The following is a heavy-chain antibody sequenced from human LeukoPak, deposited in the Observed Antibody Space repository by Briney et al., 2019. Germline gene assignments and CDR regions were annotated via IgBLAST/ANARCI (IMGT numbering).Heavy chain of an antibody. D-gene: IGHD2-2*01. V-gene: IGHV3-23*01. Sequence: GSLRLSCAASGFSFSSCTMSWVRPAPGKGLEWVSAISGSGGSTYYADSVKGRFTISRDNSKNTLYLQMNSLRADDTAVYYCAKARVPVVPAAVGYWGQGTLVTVSS. CDR1: GFSFSSCT. CDR2: ISGSGGST. CDR3: AKARVPVVPAAVGY. J-gene: IGHJ4*02.